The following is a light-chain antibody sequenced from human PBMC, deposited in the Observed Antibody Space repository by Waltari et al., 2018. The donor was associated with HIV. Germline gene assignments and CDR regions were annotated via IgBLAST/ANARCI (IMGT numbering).Light chain of an antibody. Sequence: QSALTQPRSVPGSPGQSVTISCTGTSSDVGGYNFVSWYQQPPGTAPKLMIYDVSKRPSGVPDRFSGSKSGNTASLTISGLQAEDEADYYCCSYAGSYTVVFGGGTKLTVL. V-gene: IGLV2-11*01. CDR1: SSDVGGYNF. CDR3: CSYAGSYTVV. J-gene: IGLJ2*01. CDR2: DVS.